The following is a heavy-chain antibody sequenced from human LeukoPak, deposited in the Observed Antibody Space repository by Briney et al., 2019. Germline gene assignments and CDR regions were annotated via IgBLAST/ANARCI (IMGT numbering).Heavy chain of an antibody. CDR2: INAGNGNT. J-gene: IGHJ6*03. D-gene: IGHD3-10*01. CDR3: ARGPRYGSGDYYYYYMDV. V-gene: IGHV1-3*03. Sequence: ASVKVSCKASGYTFTSYAMHWVRQAPGQRLEWMGWINAGNGNTKYSQEFQGRVTITRDTSASTAYMELSSLRSEDMAVYYCARGPRYGSGDYYYYYMDVWGKGTTVTVSS. CDR1: GYTFTSYA.